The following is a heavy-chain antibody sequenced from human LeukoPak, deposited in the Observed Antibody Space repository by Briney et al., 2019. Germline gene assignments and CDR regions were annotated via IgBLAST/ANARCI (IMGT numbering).Heavy chain of an antibody. V-gene: IGHV4-4*02. Sequence: SETLSVTCAVSGDSITSDNWWSWVRQSPGKGLEWIGEIYHSGTTNYSPSLKSRVTISVDKSKNQLSLRLTSVTAADTAVYFCASCLFDYYYFDQWGQGTLVTVSS. D-gene: IGHD3-10*01. CDR2: IYHSGTT. CDR3: ASCLFDYYYFDQ. J-gene: IGHJ4*02. CDR1: GDSITSDNW.